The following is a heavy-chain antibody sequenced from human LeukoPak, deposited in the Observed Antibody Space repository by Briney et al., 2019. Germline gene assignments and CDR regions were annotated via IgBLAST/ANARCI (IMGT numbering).Heavy chain of an antibody. CDR2: IYTSGST. CDR1: GGSLSSGSYY. Sequence: SQTLSLTCTVSGGSLSSGSYYWSWIRQPAGKGLEWIGRIYTSGSTNYSPSLKSRVTMSVDTSKNQFSLKLSSVTAADTAVYYCARETMIVVVTSWDYWGQGTLVTVSS. V-gene: IGHV4-61*02. D-gene: IGHD3-22*01. J-gene: IGHJ4*02. CDR3: ARETMIVVVTSWDY.